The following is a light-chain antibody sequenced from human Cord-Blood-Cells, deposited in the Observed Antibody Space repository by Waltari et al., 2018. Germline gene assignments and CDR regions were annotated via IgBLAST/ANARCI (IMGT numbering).Light chain of an antibody. J-gene: IGLJ3*02. CDR1: SSDVGGYNY. Sequence: QSALTQPRSVSGSPGQSVTISCTGTSSDVGGYNYVSWYQQHPGKAPKLMIYDVSKWPSGVPDRFSGSKSGNTASLTISGLQAEDEADYYGCSYAGSYTWVFGGGTKLTVL. CDR2: DVS. CDR3: CSYAGSYTWV. V-gene: IGLV2-11*01.